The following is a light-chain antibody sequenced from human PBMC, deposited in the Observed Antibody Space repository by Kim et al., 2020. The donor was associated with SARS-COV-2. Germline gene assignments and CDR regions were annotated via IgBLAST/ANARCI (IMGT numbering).Light chain of an antibody. CDR2: AAS. CDR1: QSIDAY. V-gene: IGKV3-11*01. J-gene: IGKJ5*01. Sequence: TLSLSTGQTPTLSCRARQSIDAYLSWYQQQPGKAPRLLIYAASSRASGVPARFSGSGSGTDFTLTISSLEPEDFAVYYCQQRSTTFGQGTRLEIK. CDR3: QQRSTT.